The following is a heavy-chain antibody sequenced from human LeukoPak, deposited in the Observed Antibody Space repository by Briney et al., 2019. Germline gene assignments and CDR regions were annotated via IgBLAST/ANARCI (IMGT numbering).Heavy chain of an antibody. Sequence: ASVKVSCKLSGYTGIELSMNWVRQAPGKGLEGLGGFVPEDAETVYAQKFQGRVTMTEDTSTDTAYMELSRLTSEDTAVYYCATHTIVGVVTYGFPIWGRGTLVTVSS. CDR1: GYTGIELS. CDR2: FVPEDAET. CDR3: ATHTIVGVVTYGFPI. J-gene: IGHJ3*02. V-gene: IGHV1-24*01. D-gene: IGHD3-3*01.